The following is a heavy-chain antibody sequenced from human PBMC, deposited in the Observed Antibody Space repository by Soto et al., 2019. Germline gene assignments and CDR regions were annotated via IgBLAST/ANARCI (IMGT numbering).Heavy chain of an antibody. CDR2: ISAYNGNT. CDR1: GYTFTSYG. V-gene: IGHV1-18*01. Sequence: QVQLVQSGAEVKKPGASVKVSCKASGYTFTSYGISWVRQAPGQGLEWMGWISAYNGNTNYAQKLQGRVTMTTETXXXXXXXXXXXXXXXXXXVYXXXXXXGXGDYEIDYWGQGTLVTVSS. D-gene: IGHD4-17*01. J-gene: IGHJ4*02. CDR3: XXXXGXGDYEIDY.